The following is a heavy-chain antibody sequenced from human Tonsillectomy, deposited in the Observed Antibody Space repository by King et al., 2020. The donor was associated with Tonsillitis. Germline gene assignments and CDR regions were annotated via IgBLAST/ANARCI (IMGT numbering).Heavy chain of an antibody. CDR1: GYTYTSYA. CDR3: ASSYAGKFIYFNH. Sequence: VQLVQSGAEVKKPGASVKVSCKASGYTYTSYAMHWVRQAPGQRLEWMGWINVGNGNTKYSQKFQGRVTITRDTSASTAYMELSSLRSEDTAVYYCASSYAGKFIYFNHWGQGTLVTVSS. J-gene: IGHJ4*02. CDR2: INVGNGNT. V-gene: IGHV1-3*01. D-gene: IGHD2-2*01.